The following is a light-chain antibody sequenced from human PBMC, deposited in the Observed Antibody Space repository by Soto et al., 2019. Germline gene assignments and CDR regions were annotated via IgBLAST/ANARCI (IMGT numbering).Light chain of an antibody. V-gene: IGKV1-27*01. CDR2: AAS. CDR1: QDIRNF. Sequence: DIQMTQSPTSLSASVGDRVTITCRASQDIRNFVASYQQKPGKAPKLLIYAASTLQSGVPSRFSGSGSGPDFTLTINSLKPEDVAPYSCQKYSSVPVFGPGTKVEIK. CDR3: QKYSSVPV. J-gene: IGKJ3*01.